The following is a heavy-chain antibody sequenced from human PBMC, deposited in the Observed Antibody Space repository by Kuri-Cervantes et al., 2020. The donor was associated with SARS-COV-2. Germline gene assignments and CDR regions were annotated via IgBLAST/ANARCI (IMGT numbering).Heavy chain of an antibody. CDR2: INHSGST. V-gene: IGHV4-34*01. CDR3: ARDNPLYGGNPHYYYHYYMDV. Sequence: ESLKISCAASGFTFSSYAMSWVRQAPGKGLEWIGEINHSGSTNYNPSLKSRVTISVDTSKNQFSLKLSSVTAADTAVYYCARDNPLYGGNPHYYYHYYMDVWGKGTTVTVSS. CDR1: GFTFSSYA. D-gene: IGHD4-23*01. J-gene: IGHJ6*03.